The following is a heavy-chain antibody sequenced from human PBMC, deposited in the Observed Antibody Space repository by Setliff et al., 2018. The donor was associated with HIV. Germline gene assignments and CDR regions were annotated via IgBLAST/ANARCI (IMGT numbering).Heavy chain of an antibody. Sequence: PSETLSLTCAVYGGSFSDYYWGGIRQPPGKGLEWIGEINHSGSTNYNPSLKSRVTISVDTSKNQFSLKLTSLTAADTAVYYCARATWLVHPVPLYYFDYWGQGTLVTVSS. CDR1: GGSFSDYY. V-gene: IGHV4-34*01. D-gene: IGHD6-19*01. CDR3: ARATWLVHPVPLYYFDY. CDR2: INHSGST. J-gene: IGHJ4*02.